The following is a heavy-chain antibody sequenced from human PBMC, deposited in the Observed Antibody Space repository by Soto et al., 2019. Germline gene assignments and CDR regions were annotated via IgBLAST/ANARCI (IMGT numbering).Heavy chain of an antibody. D-gene: IGHD2-8*01. J-gene: IGHJ4*02. CDR3: ARDTNGLHY. CDR2: ISTDGSIT. V-gene: IGHV3-74*01. CDR1: GLIFSNYK. Sequence: GGSLRLSCAASGLIFSNYKMHWVRQAPGKGLVWVSRISTDGSITDYADSVKGRFTVSRDDAKNTLYLQMNSLRVDDTAVYYCARDTNGLHYWGQGTLVTVSS.